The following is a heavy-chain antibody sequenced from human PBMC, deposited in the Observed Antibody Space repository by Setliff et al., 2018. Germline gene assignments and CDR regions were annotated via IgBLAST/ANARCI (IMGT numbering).Heavy chain of an antibody. Sequence: PGGSLRLSCAASGFTFTSYAMRWVRQAPGKGLEWVSSISGSGGSTYYADSVKGRFTISRDNSKNTLYLQMNSLRAEDTAVYYCARDIGGTGLLRSYYYGMDVWGQGTTVTVSS. J-gene: IGHJ6*02. CDR2: ISGSGGST. V-gene: IGHV3-23*01. D-gene: IGHD3-22*01. CDR3: ARDIGGTGLLRSYYYGMDV. CDR1: GFTFTSYA.